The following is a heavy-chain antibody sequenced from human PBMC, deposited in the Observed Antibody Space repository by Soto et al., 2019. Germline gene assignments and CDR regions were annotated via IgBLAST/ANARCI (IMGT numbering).Heavy chain of an antibody. J-gene: IGHJ4*02. CDR2: INPSGGST. Sequence: AALKVSCKASGYTFTSYYMHWVRQAPGRGLDWMGIINPSGGSTSYAQKFQGRVTITADTSASTAYMELSGLTSEDTAIYFCARDRSQTIFGVVISSTFDFWGQGTLVTASS. CDR1: GYTFTSYY. V-gene: IGHV1-46*01. CDR3: ARDRSQTIFGVVISSTFDF. D-gene: IGHD3-3*01.